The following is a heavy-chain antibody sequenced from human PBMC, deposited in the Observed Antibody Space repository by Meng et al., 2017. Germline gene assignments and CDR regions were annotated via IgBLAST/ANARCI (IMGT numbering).Heavy chain of an antibody. J-gene: IGHJ4*02. D-gene: IGHD6-19*01. Sequence: QLQLQESGPGLVKPSETLSLTCIVSGGSISSSTYYWGWIRQPPGKGLEWIGSISDSGNTYYSPSLRSRVTISVDTSKNQFSLKLISVAAADMAVYYCATSISGWYYFNFWGQGTLVTVSS. V-gene: IGHV4-39*01. CDR3: ATSISGWYYFNF. CDR1: GGSISSSTYY. CDR2: ISDSGNT.